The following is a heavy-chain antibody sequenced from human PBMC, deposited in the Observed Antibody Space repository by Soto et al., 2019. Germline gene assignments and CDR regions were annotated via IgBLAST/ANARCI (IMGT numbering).Heavy chain of an antibody. J-gene: IGHJ4*02. CDR3: ARSSSSGHFDY. V-gene: IGHV3-21*01. CDR1: GFTFSSYS. CDR2: ISSSSSYI. Sequence: EVQLVESGGGLVKPGGSLRLSCAASGFTFSSYSMNWVRQAPGKGLEWVSSISSSSSYISYADSVKGRFTISRDNAKNSLYLQMNSLRAEDTAVYYCARSSSSGHFDYWGQGTLVTVSS. D-gene: IGHD6-6*01.